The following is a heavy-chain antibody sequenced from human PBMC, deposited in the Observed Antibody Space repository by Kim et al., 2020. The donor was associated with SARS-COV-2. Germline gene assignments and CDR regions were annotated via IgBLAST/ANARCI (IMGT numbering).Heavy chain of an antibody. J-gene: IGHJ4*02. CDR2: GGST. V-gene: IGHV3-23*01. Sequence: GGSTYYADSVKGRFTTSRDNSKNTLYLQMNSLRAEDTAVYYCAKDLSFDYWGQGTLVTVSS. CDR3: AKDLSFDY.